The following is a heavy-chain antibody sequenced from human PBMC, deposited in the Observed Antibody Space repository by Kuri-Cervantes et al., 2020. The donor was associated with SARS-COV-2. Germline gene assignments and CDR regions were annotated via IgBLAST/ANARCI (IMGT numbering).Heavy chain of an antibody. CDR2: ISGSGGST. D-gene: IGHD2-21*01. V-gene: IGHV3-23*01. CDR3: AKDRIVVVIAREDAFDI. CDR1: GFTFSSYD. Sequence: GESLKISCAASGFTFSSYDMNWVRQAPGKGLEWVSGISGSGGSTYYADPVKGRFTISRDNSKNTLYPQMNSLRAEDTAVYYCAKDRIVVVIAREDAFDIWGQGTMVTVSS. J-gene: IGHJ3*02.